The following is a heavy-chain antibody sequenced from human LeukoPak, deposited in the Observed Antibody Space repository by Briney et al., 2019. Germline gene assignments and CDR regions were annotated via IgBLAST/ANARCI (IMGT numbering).Heavy chain of an antibody. CDR3: ASYGSGSHDY. Sequence: GGSLRLSCAASGFTFSDHYMGWVRQAPGKGLEWVGRIRNKANSHTTEYAASVKGTFTISRDDSKNTVYLEMNSLKTEDTAMYYCASYGSGSHDYWGQGSLVTVSS. CDR1: GFTFSDHY. J-gene: IGHJ4*02. D-gene: IGHD3-10*01. V-gene: IGHV3-72*01. CDR2: IRNKANSHTT.